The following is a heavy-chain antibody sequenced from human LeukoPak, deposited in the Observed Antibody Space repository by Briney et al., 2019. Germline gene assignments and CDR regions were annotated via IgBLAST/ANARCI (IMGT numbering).Heavy chain of an antibody. V-gene: IGHV5-10-1*01. CDR1: GYTFRSYW. D-gene: IGHD6-25*01. CDR2: VDPSDSNT. CDR3: AKGAAAGGCDY. Sequence: GESLKISCKGSGYTFRSYWISWVRQMPGKGLEWVGRVDPSDSNTNYGPAFQGHVTISADKSKNTVYLQWSSLEASDTAMYFCAKGAAAGGCDYWGRGTLVTVSS. J-gene: IGHJ4*02.